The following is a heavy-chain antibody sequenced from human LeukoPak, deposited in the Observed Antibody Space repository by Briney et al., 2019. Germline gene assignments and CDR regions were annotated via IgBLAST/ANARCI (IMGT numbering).Heavy chain of an antibody. CDR3: ARLYNYLHPKNDD. J-gene: IGHJ4*02. CDR2: VSYTGST. Sequence: PSGTLSLTCSISGASIIDFFWSWMRQPPGKGLERIGYVSYTGSTKYNPSLQSRATISVDTSKNHLFLKLNFVTAADTAVYYCARLYNYLHPKNDDWGQPILVTVSS. V-gene: IGHV4-59*01. D-gene: IGHD1-1*01. CDR1: GASIIDFF.